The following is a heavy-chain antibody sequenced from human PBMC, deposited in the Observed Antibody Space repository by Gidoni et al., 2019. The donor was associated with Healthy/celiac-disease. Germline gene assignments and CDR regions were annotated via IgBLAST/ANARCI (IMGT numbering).Heavy chain of an antibody. V-gene: IGHV1-2*06. Sequence: QVQLVQSGAEVKKPGASVKVSCKASGYTFTGYYLHWVRQAPGQGLEWMGRINPNSGGTNYAQKFQGRVTMTRDTSISTAYMELSRLRSDDTAVYYCARTYYYDSSGYYYPDAFDIWGQGTMVTVSS. CDR3: ARTYYYDSSGYYYPDAFDI. CDR2: INPNSGGT. CDR1: GYTFTGYY. J-gene: IGHJ3*02. D-gene: IGHD3-22*01.